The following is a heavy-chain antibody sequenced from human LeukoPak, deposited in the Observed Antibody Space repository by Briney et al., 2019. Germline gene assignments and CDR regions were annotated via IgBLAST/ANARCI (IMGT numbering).Heavy chain of an antibody. Sequence: GASVKVSCKASGYTFTGYYMHWVRQAPGQGLEWMGWINPNSGGTNYAQKFQGRVTMTRDTSISTAYMELSRLRSDDTAVYYCARVDLNLASGYDLYYFDYWGQGTLVTVSS. V-gene: IGHV1-2*02. J-gene: IGHJ4*01. CDR2: INPNSGGT. CDR3: ARVDLNLASGYDLYYFDY. CDR1: GYTFTGYY. D-gene: IGHD5-12*01.